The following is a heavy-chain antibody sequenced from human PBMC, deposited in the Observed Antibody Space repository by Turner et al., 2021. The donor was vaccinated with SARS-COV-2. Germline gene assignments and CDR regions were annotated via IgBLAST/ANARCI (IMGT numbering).Heavy chain of an antibody. J-gene: IGHJ6*02. CDR2: FYKIGTI. D-gene: IGHD1-26*01. CDR1: GGSISSKS. Sequence: QVQLQESGPGLVKPSETLSLTCTVSGGSISSKSWSWVRQSPGKGLEWIGYFYKIGTIDYNPTLRSRVTISVDTSKNQLSLKLSSVTAADTAVYYCARHQGSASGYDHGMNVWGQGTAVIVS. V-gene: IGHV4-59*08. CDR3: ARHQGSASGYDHGMNV.